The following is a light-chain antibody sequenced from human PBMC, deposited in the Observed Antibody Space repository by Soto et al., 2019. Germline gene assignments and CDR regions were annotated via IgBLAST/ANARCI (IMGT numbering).Light chain of an antibody. CDR3: QQYNNWPLT. V-gene: IGKV3-15*01. CDR2: GAS. J-gene: IGKJ4*01. CDR1: QSVSSY. Sequence: EIVLTQSPATLSLSPGERATLSCRASQSVSSYLVWYQQKPGQAPRLLIYGASTRATGIPARFSGSGSGTEFTLTISSLQSEDFAVYYCQQYNNWPLTFGGGTKVDIK.